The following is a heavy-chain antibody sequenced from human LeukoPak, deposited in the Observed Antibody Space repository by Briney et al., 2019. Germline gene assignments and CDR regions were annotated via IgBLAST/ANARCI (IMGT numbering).Heavy chain of an antibody. J-gene: IGHJ4*02. CDR1: GGSISSGDYY. Sequence: SQTLSLTCTVSGGSISSGDYYWRWIRQPPGKGLEWIGYIYYSGSTYYNPSLKSRVTISVATSKNQFSLKLSSVTAADTAVYYCARVIDSSGPDYWGQGTLVTVSS. V-gene: IGHV4-30-4*08. CDR2: IYYSGST. CDR3: ARVIDSSGPDY. D-gene: IGHD3-22*01.